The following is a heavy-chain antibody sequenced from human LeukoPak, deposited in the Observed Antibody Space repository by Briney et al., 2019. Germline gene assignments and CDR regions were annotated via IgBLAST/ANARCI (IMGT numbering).Heavy chain of an antibody. Sequence: GESLQISCKGSGYSFTSYWIGWVRPMPGKGLEWMGIIYPGDSDTRYSPSFQGQVTISADKSISTAYLQWSSLKASDTAMYYCARLVGYCSGGSCYHFDYWGQGTLVTVSS. J-gene: IGHJ4*02. CDR3: ARLVGYCSGGSCYHFDY. CDR2: IYPGDSDT. CDR1: GYSFTSYW. V-gene: IGHV5-51*01. D-gene: IGHD2-15*01.